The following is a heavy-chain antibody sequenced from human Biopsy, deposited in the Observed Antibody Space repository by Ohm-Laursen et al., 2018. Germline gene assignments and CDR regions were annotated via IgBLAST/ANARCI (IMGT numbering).Heavy chain of an antibody. D-gene: IGHD4-11*01. CDR1: GFTFTSYA. CDR3: SRDGKRWDYSTYFSWHFDL. Sequence: SLRLSCTASGFTFTSYAMHWVRQAPGKGLEWVAVISYDGSGECYADSPQGRFIIFRDNPKNTVDLQMNSLRAEDTAVYFCSRDGKRWDYSTYFSWHFDLWGRGTLVTVSS. V-gene: IGHV3-30*03. CDR2: ISYDGSGE. J-gene: IGHJ2*01.